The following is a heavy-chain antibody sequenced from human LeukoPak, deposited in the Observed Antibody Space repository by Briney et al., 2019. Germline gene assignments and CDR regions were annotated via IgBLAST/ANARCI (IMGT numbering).Heavy chain of an antibody. CDR3: ARYNWNYAKDAFDI. CDR1: GFTFSSYA. V-gene: IGHV3-64*01. Sequence: GGSLRLSCAASGFTFSSYAMHWVRQAPGKGLEYVSAISSNGGSTYYANSVKGRFTISRDNSKNTLYLQMGSLRAEDMAVYYCARYNWNYAKDAFDIWGQGTMVTVSS. J-gene: IGHJ3*02. CDR2: ISSNGGST. D-gene: IGHD1-7*01.